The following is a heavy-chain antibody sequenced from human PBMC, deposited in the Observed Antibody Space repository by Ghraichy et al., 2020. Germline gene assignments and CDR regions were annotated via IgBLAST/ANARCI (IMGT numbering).Heavy chain of an antibody. D-gene: IGHD6-13*01. Sequence: GGSLRLSCAASGFTFSSYAMSWVRQAPGKGLEWVSAISGSGSTTYYADSVKGRFTISRDNSKNTLYLQMNNLRAEDTAVYYCAKAAADHSYYYYYYMDVWGKGTTGTVSS. J-gene: IGHJ6*03. CDR3: AKAAADHSYYYYYYMDV. CDR1: GFTFSSYA. V-gene: IGHV3-23*01. CDR2: ISGSGSTT.